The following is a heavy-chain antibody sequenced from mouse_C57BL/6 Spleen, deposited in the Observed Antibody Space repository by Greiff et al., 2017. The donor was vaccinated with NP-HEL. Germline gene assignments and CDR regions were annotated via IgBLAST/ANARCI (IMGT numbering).Heavy chain of an antibody. CDR1: GFTFTDYY. D-gene: IGHD2-4*01. Sequence: EVQGVESGGGLVQPGGSLSLSCAASGFTFTDYYMSWVRQPPGKALEWLGFIRNKANGYTTEYSASVKGRFTISRDNSQSILYLQMNALRAEDSATYYCARSPYDYDVGYFDYWGQGTTLTVSS. V-gene: IGHV7-3*01. CDR2: IRNKANGYTT. J-gene: IGHJ2*01. CDR3: ARSPYDYDVGYFDY.